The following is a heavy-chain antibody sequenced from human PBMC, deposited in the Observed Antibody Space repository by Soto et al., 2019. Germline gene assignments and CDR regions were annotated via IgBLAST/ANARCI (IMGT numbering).Heavy chain of an antibody. V-gene: IGHV4-59*12. CDR1: GDYITKDY. CDR2: SYYSGNT. CDR3: ARDSVSIHSSGHYFSSGTFDI. J-gene: IGHJ3*02. D-gene: IGHD6-25*01. Sequence: SETLSLTCTVAGDYITKDYLGWIRQYPERGLEWIGYSYYSGNTYYNPSLQSRVTISVDTSKNQFSLKLTSVTAADTAVYYCARDSVSIHSSGHYFSSGTFDIWGQGTMVTVSS.